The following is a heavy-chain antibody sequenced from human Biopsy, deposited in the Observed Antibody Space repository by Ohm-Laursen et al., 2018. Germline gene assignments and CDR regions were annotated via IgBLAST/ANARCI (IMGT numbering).Heavy chain of an antibody. CDR1: GGTFSSYA. Sequence: SSVKVSCKASGGTFSSYAISWVRQAPGQGPEWMGGIIPIFETIDYAPKFQDRVTITADESTRTAYMELSSLKSEDTAVYYCARRYCSSTSCSPPFYSRFDPWGQGTLVTVSS. D-gene: IGHD2-2*01. V-gene: IGHV1-69*01. CDR2: IIPIFETI. CDR3: ARRYCSSTSCSPPFYSRFDP. J-gene: IGHJ5*02.